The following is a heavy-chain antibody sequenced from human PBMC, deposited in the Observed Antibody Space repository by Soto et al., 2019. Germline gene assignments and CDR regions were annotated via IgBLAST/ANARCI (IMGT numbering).Heavy chain of an antibody. Sequence: ESGGVLVQTGGSLRLSCAASGFTFSSYAMSWVRQAPGKGLEWVSAISGSGDSTRYADSVQGRFTISRDTSKHTLYLQMNSLRAEDTAVYYCAKFYYGDYSYYYYGMEVWGQGTTVTVSS. D-gene: IGHD4-17*01. CDR1: GFTFSSYA. V-gene: IGHV3-23*01. CDR3: AKFYYGDYSYYYYGMEV. J-gene: IGHJ6*02. CDR2: ISGSGDST.